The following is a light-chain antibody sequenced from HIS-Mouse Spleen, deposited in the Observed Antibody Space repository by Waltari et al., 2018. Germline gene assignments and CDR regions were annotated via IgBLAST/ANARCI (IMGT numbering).Light chain of an antibody. CDR2: EGS. J-gene: IGLJ2*01. CDR1: SSDVGSYNL. Sequence: QAALTQPASVPGSPGQSITISCTGTSSDVGSYNLVPWYQQHPGNAPKLMIYEGSKRPSGVSNRFSGSKSGTTASLTISGLQAEDEADYYCCSYAGSSTYVVFGGGTKLTVL. V-gene: IGLV2-23*01. CDR3: CSYAGSSTYVV.